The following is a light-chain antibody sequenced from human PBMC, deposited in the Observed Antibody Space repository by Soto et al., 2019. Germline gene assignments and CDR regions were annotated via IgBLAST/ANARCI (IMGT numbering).Light chain of an antibody. CDR3: QQRRSWPPT. Sequence: EIVLTQSPATLSLSPGEIATLSCRASQSVSSYLAWYQQRPGQAPRLLIYDASNRATGVPARFSGSGSGTDFTLTISSLEPEDFAVYYCQQRRSWPPTFGQGTRLEIK. V-gene: IGKV3-11*01. J-gene: IGKJ5*01. CDR1: QSVSSY. CDR2: DAS.